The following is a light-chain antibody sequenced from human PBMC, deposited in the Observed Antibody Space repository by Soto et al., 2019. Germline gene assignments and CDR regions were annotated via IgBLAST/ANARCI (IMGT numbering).Light chain of an antibody. CDR1: SSDIGGYKY. J-gene: IGLJ2*01. V-gene: IGLV2-14*01. CDR3: SSYTSSSTVV. CDR2: EVS. Sequence: QSALTQPASVSGSPGQSITISCTGTSSDIGGYKYVSWYQQHPGKAPKLMIYEVSNRPSGVSNRFSGSKSGNTASLTISGLQAEDKADYYCSSYTSSSTVVFGGGTKLTVL.